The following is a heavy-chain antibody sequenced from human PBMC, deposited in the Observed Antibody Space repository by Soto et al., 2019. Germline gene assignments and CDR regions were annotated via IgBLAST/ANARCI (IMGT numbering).Heavy chain of an antibody. J-gene: IGHJ4*02. CDR3: ARDGTVRGVAHY. CDR1: GGSFRGYY. D-gene: IGHD3-10*01. Sequence: ETLSLTCAVYGGSFRGYYWSWIRQPPGKGLEWIGYISYSGSTNYNPSLQSRVTISVDTSKNQFSLKLSSVTAADTAFYYCARDGTVRGVAHYWGQGTPVTVSS. CDR2: ISYSGST. V-gene: IGHV4-59*01.